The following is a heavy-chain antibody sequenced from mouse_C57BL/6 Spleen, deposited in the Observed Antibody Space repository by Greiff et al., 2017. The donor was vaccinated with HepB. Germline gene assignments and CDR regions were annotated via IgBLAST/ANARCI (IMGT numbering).Heavy chain of an antibody. CDR2: IYPGDGDT. Sequence: QVQLQQSGPELVKPGASVKISCKASGYAFSSSWMNWVKQRPGEGLEWIGRIYPGDGDTNYNGKFKGKATLTADKSSSTAYMQLSSLTSEDSAVYFCARSKYSNYPAWFAYWGHGTLVTVSA. D-gene: IGHD2-5*01. V-gene: IGHV1-82*01. J-gene: IGHJ3*01. CDR1: GYAFSSSW. CDR3: ARSKYSNYPAWFAY.